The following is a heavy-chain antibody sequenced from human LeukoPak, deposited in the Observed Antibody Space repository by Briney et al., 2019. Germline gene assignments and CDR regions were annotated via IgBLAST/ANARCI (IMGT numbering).Heavy chain of an antibody. V-gene: IGHV1-2*02. CDR1: GYTFTGYY. CDR3: ARVGSDSSGWRRFDY. CDR2: INPNSGGT. Sequence: ASVKVSFKASGYTFTGYYMHWGRPAPGQGLGWMGWINPNSGGTNYAQKFQGRVTMTRDTSISTAYMEPSRLRSDDTAVYYCARVGSDSSGWRRFDYWGQGTLVTVSS. J-gene: IGHJ4*02. D-gene: IGHD6-19*01.